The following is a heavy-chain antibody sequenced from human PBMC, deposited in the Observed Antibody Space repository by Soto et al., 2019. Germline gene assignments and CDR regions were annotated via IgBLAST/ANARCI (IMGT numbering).Heavy chain of an antibody. D-gene: IGHD5-18*01. Sequence: QVQLVESGGGVVQPGRSLRLSCAASGFTFSSHAMHWVRQAPGKGLEWMAVISYAGANEYYADSVKGRFSISRDNSQNTLYLQMNSLRAEDTAVYYCARGGYNDVFDIWGQGTMVTASS. V-gene: IGHV3-30-3*01. CDR3: ARGGYNDVFDI. CDR1: GFTFSSHA. CDR2: ISYAGANE. J-gene: IGHJ3*02.